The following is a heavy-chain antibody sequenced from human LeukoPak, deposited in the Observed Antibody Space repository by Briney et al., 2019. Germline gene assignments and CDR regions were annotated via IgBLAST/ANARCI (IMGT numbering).Heavy chain of an antibody. Sequence: PGGSLRLSCAASGFTFSSYWMSWVRQAPGKGLEWVSYISSSGRTIYYADSVKGRFTISRDNAKNSLYLQMNSLRAEDTAVYYCARAEGRDIVVVPAAYYYGMDVWGQGTTVTVSS. CDR2: ISSSGRTI. CDR3: ARAEGRDIVVVPAAYYYGMDV. J-gene: IGHJ6*02. D-gene: IGHD2-2*01. V-gene: IGHV3-48*04. CDR1: GFTFSSYW.